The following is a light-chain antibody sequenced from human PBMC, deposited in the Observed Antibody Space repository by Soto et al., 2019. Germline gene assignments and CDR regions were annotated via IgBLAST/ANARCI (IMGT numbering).Light chain of an antibody. V-gene: IGLV2-23*01. CDR3: CSYAGSSTVV. CDR2: EGS. CDR1: SRDVGSYNL. Sequence: QSALTQPASVSGSPGQSITISCTGTSRDVGSYNLVSWYQHYPGKAPKLMIYEGSNRPSGVSDRFSGSKSGNTASLTISGLQAEDEADYYCCSYAGSSTVVFGGGTKLTVL. J-gene: IGLJ2*01.